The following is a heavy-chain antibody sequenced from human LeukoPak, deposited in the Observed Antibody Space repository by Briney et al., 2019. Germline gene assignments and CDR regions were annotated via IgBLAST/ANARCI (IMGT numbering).Heavy chain of an antibody. CDR1: GYTFTGYY. CDR3: ATVGYSSGWYRTGYFDY. V-gene: IGHV1-2*02. D-gene: IGHD6-19*01. Sequence: GASVKVSCKASGYTFTGYYMHWVRQAPGQGLEWMGWINPNSGGTNYAQKFQGRVTMTRDTSISTAYMELSRLRSEDTAVYYCATVGYSSGWYRTGYFDYWGQGTLVTVSS. J-gene: IGHJ4*02. CDR2: INPNSGGT.